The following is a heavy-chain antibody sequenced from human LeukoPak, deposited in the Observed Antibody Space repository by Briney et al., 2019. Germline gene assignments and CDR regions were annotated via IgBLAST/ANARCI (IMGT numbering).Heavy chain of an antibody. V-gene: IGHV4-59*06. D-gene: IGHD2-2*01. CDR1: GGSISSYY. CDR2: IYYSGST. J-gene: IGHJ4*02. Sequence: PSETLSLTCTVSGGSISSYYWSWIRQHPGKGLEWIGYIYYSGSTYYNPSLKSRVTISVDTSKNQFSLKLSSVTAADTAVYYCASPARYCSSTSCSDYWGQGTLVTVSS. CDR3: ASPARYCSSTSCSDY.